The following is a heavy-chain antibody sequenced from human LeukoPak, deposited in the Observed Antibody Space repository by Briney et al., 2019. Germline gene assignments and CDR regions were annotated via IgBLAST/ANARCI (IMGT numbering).Heavy chain of an antibody. CDR1: GFTFSDYY. D-gene: IGHD6-13*01. V-gene: IGHV3-11*01. J-gene: IGHJ6*02. CDR2: ISSSGSTI. CDR3: ARDLFSEGSSWSLYYYGMDV. Sequence: GGSLRLSCAASGFTFSDYYMSWIRQAPGKGLEWVSYISSSGSTIYYADSVKGRFTISRDNAKNSLYLQMNGPRAEDTAVYYCARDLFSEGSSWSLYYYGMDVWGQGTTVTVSS.